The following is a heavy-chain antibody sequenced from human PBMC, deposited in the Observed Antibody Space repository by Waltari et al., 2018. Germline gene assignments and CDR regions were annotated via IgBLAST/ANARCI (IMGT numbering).Heavy chain of an antibody. Sequence: QVQLVQSGAEVKKPGASVKVSCKASGYTFTSYAMHWVRQAPGQRLEWMGWLNAGNGNTKYAQKFKGRVSSTRETSASTAYMELSSLRSEDTAVYYCARDWGAGTFDWFDPWGQGTLVTVSS. J-gene: IGHJ5*02. CDR2: LNAGNGNT. V-gene: IGHV1-3*01. CDR3: ARDWGAGTFDWFDP. D-gene: IGHD1-26*01. CDR1: GYTFTSYA.